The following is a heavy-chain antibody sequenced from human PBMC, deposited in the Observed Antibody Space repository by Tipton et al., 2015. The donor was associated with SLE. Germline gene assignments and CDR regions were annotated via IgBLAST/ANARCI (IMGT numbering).Heavy chain of an antibody. CDR2: ISRSGSTI. CDR1: GFNFSDSY. D-gene: IGHD2-21*01. J-gene: IGHJ6*04. Sequence: SLRLSCAASGFNFSDSYMTWVRQAPGKGLECISYISRSGSTIYYADVVEGRFTISRDNAKNSLYLQMNSLRAEDTAMYFCARVQHIVVVIAQMDVWGKGTTVTVSS. CDR3: ARVQHIVVVIAQMDV. V-gene: IGHV3-11*01.